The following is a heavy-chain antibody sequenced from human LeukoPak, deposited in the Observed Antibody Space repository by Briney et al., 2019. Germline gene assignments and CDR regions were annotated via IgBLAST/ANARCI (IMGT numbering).Heavy chain of an antibody. Sequence: SETLSLTCTVSGGSISSYYWSWIRQPPGKGLEWIGYTYYSGSTNYNPSLKSRVTISVDTSKNQFSLKLSSVTAADTAVYYCARTADYYGSGNYFDYWGQGTLVTVSS. CDR3: ARTADYYGSGNYFDY. CDR1: GGSISSYY. J-gene: IGHJ4*02. D-gene: IGHD3-10*01. CDR2: TYYSGST. V-gene: IGHV4-59*01.